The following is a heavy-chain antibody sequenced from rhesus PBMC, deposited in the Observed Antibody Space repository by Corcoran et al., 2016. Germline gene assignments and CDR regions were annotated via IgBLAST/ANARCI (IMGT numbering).Heavy chain of an antibody. Sequence: QLQLQESGPGLVKPSETLSLPCAVPGGPIRSNYWSWIRQPPGTGLAGIGRISGSGGSTDYNPSLKSRVTISTDTSKNQFSRKLSSVTAADTAVYYCARGWFSYSGSYYYFDYWGQGVLVTVSS. CDR2: ISGSGGST. V-gene: IGHV4-173*01. CDR1: GGPIRSNY. D-gene: IGHD3-16*01. J-gene: IGHJ4*01. CDR3: ARGWFSYSGSYYYFDY.